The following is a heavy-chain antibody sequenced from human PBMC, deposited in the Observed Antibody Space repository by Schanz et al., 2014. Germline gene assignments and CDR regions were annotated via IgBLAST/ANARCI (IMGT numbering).Heavy chain of an antibody. J-gene: IGHJ3*01. V-gene: IGHV1-18*01. Sequence: QVQLVQSGDEVKKPGASVKVSCKTSGYTFSDYGITWVRQAPGQGLEWVGWISPYTGNTHYFDKMEGRVTMTTDTTTSTAYMDLRSLRSDGTAMYYCATRWGYCTATAGHNLEGLDVWGQGTMVTVSS. CDR3: ATRWGYCTATAGHNLEGLDV. CDR2: ISPYTGNT. CDR1: GYTFSDYG. D-gene: IGHD2-8*02.